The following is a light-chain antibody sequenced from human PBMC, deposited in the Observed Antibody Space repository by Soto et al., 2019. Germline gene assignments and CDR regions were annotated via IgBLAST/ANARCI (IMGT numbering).Light chain of an antibody. CDR1: SSDVGRSDS. V-gene: IGLV2-8*01. CDR2: EVT. J-gene: IGLJ1*01. Sequence: QSALTQPPSASGSPGQSVTISCTGTSSDVGRSDSVSWYQQHPGKAPKLIIYEVTKRPSGVPDRLSGSKSGNTASLTVSGLQAEDEAEYYCSSFAGSNNYVFGTGTKLTVL. CDR3: SSFAGSNNYV.